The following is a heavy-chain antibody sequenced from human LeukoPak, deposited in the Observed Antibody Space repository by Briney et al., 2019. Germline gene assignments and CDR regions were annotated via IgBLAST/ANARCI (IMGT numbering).Heavy chain of an antibody. CDR1: GFSIGSSW. CDR3: ARDPAWGAIDY. CDR2: MNEDGSGT. V-gene: IGHV3-7*01. J-gene: IGHJ4*02. D-gene: IGHD1-26*01. Sequence: GGYLRLSCAVSGFSIGSSWMSWVRQTPGKGLEWVADMNEDGSGTYYVDSVKGRFTVSRDNAQNSVYLQMNSLRVEDTGVYYCARDPAWGAIDYWGQGTLVTVSS.